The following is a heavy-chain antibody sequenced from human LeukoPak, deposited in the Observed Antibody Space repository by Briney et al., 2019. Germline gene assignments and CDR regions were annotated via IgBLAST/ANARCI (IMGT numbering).Heavy chain of an antibody. J-gene: IGHJ4*02. CDR3: ARGAYHYGSGSYYFDY. V-gene: IGHV4-4*07. Sequence: SETLPLTCTVSGVSISSYYWSWIRQPAGKGLEWIGRIYTSGSTNHNPSLKSRVTMSVDKSKNQLSLKLSSVTAADTAMYYCARGAYHYGSGSYYFDYWGQGTLVTVSS. CDR1: GVSISSYY. D-gene: IGHD3-10*01. CDR2: IYTSGST.